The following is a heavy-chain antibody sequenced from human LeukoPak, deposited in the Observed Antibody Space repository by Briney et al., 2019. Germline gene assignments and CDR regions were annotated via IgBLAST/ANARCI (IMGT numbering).Heavy chain of an antibody. CDR3: ARGDDPKTYNWFDP. CDR2: INPNSGGT. D-gene: IGHD2-21*01. CDR1: GYTFTGYY. J-gene: IGHJ5*02. V-gene: IGHV1-2*02. Sequence: ASVKVSCKASGYTFTGYYMHWVRQAPGQGLEWMGWINPNSGGTNYAQKFQGRVTMTRDTSISTAYMELRSLRSDDTAVYYCARGDDPKTYNWFDPWGQGTLVTVSS.